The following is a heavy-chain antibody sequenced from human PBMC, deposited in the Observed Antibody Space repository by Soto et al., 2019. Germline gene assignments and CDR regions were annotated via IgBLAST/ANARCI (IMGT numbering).Heavy chain of an antibody. J-gene: IGHJ4*02. Sequence: GGSLRLSCAASGFTFSSYGMHWVRQAPGKGLEWVAVISYDGSNKYYADSVKGRFTISRDNSKNTLYLQMNSLRAEDTAVYYCAKALECPYSSSWCYFDYWGQGTLVTVSS. CDR1: GFTFSSYG. CDR3: AKALECPYSSSWCYFDY. CDR2: ISYDGSNK. V-gene: IGHV3-30*18. D-gene: IGHD6-13*01.